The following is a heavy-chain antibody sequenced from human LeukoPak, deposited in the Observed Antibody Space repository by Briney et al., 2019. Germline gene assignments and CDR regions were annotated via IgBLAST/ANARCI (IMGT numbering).Heavy chain of an antibody. CDR2: ISGSGGNT. CDR3: AKDDGGSYYIYYYYMDV. V-gene: IGHV3-23*01. CDR1: GLTFSNYG. D-gene: IGHD1-26*01. Sequence: GGSLRLSCAASGLTFSNYGMSWVRQAPGKGLEWVSAISGSGGNTYYADSVKGRFTISRDNSKNTLYLQMNSLRAEDTAVYYCAKDDGGSYYIYYYYMDVWGKGTTVTISS. J-gene: IGHJ6*03.